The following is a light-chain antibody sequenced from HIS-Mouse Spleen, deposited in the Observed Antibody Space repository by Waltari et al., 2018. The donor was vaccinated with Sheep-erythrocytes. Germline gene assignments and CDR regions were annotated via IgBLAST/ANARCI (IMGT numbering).Light chain of an antibody. CDR3: QQLNSYPST. V-gene: IGKV1-9*01. CDR2: AAS. CDR1: QGISSY. Sequence: DIQLTQSPSFLSASVGDRVTITCRASQGISSYLAWYQQKPGKAPKLLLYAASTLQSWVPSRFSGSGSGTEFTLTISSLQPEDFATYYCQQLNSYPSTFGPGTKVDIK. J-gene: IGKJ3*01.